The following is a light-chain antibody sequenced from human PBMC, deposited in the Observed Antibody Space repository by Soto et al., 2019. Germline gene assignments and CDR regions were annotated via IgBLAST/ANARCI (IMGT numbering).Light chain of an antibody. J-gene: IGLJ2*01. CDR1: SSDVGGYNF. Sequence: QSALTQPPSASGSPGQSVTISCTGTSSDVGGYNFVSWYQQHPGKAPKVLIYEVSQRPSGVSRRFSGSKAGNTASLTISGLLEDDEADYFCASFRSGTILVFGSGTKLTVL. CDR3: ASFRSGTILV. V-gene: IGLV2-8*01. CDR2: EVS.